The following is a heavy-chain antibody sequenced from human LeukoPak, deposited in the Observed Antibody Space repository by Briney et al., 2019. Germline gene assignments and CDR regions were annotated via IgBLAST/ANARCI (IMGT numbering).Heavy chain of an antibody. CDR3: AKAGSGYYYYGSGSFYKDYYYMDV. V-gene: IGHV3-23*01. Sequence: GGSLRLSCTASGFKFDAYAMHWVRQAPGKGLEWVSTISSSGGSTYYADSVKGRFTISRDNSKNTLYLQRNSLRAEDTAVYYCAKAGSGYYYYGSGSFYKDYYYMDVWGKGTTVTVSS. CDR2: ISSSGGST. J-gene: IGHJ6*03. CDR1: GFKFDAYA. D-gene: IGHD3-10*01.